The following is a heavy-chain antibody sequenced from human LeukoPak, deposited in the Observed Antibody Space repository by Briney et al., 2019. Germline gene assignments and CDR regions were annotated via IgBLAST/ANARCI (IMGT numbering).Heavy chain of an antibody. CDR3: ARERGGQSNDYLHGGPFDY. D-gene: IGHD3-16*01. Sequence: GGSLRLSCAASGFTFSSHGMQWVRQAPGKGLEWVANIKQDGSEKNYMDSVKGRFTISRDNAKNSLLLQMNSLRVEDTAVYYCARERGGQSNDYLHGGPFDYWGQGTLVTVSS. CDR1: GFTFSSHG. J-gene: IGHJ4*02. V-gene: IGHV3-7*05. CDR2: IKQDGSEK.